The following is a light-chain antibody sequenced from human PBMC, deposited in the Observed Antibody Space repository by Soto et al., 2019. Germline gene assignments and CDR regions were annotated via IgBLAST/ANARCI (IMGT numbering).Light chain of an antibody. CDR2: GPS. J-gene: IGKJ2*01. CDR1: QSVSSNY. Sequence: EIVLTQSPGTLSLSPGERATLSCRASQSVSSNYLAWYQQKPGQAPRLLIYGPSSRATGITDRFSGSGSGTVLTLTISRLEPEDFAVYYCQLYITSPPGYPVGQGTKLEIK. V-gene: IGKV3-20*01. CDR3: QLYITSPPGYP.